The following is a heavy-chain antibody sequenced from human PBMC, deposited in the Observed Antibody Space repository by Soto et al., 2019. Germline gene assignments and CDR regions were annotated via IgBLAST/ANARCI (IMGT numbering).Heavy chain of an antibody. Sequence: PSETLSLTCTVSGGSISSYYWSWIRQPPGKGLEWIGYIYYRGSTNYNPSLKSRVTISVDTSKNQFSLKLSSVTAADTAVYYCARSHIVPRIFMYPYDYWGQGTPVTVSS. V-gene: IGHV4-59*08. D-gene: IGHD6-6*01. J-gene: IGHJ4*02. CDR3: ARSHIVPRIFMYPYDY. CDR2: IYYRGST. CDR1: GGSISSYY.